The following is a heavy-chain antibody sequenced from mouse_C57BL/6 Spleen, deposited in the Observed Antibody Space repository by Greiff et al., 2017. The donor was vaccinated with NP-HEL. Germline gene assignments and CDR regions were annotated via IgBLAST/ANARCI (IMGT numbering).Heavy chain of an antibody. CDR2: INPNNGGT. Sequence: VQLQQSGPELVKPGASVKISCKASGYTFTDYYMNWVKQSHGKSLEWIGDINPNNGGTSYNQKFKGKATLTVDKSSSTAYMELRSLTSEDSAVYYCAPLITFFDYWGQGTTLTVSS. V-gene: IGHV1-26*01. D-gene: IGHD1-1*01. CDR1: GYTFTDYY. J-gene: IGHJ2*01. CDR3: APLITFFDY.